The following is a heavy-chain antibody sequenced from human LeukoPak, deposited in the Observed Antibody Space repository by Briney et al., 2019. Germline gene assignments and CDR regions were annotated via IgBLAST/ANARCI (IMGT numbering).Heavy chain of an antibody. CDR3: ARQGEAYYDILTGYYTQNYFDY. Sequence: ASETLSLTCTVSSGSIGTYYWSWIRQPPGRGLECIGYIYYSGSTNYNPSLKSRVTISVDTSKNQFSLKLNSVTAADTAVYYCARQGEAYYDILTGYYTQNYFDYWGQGTLVTVSS. V-gene: IGHV4-59*01. CDR1: SGSIGTYY. D-gene: IGHD3-9*01. CDR2: IYYSGST. J-gene: IGHJ4*02.